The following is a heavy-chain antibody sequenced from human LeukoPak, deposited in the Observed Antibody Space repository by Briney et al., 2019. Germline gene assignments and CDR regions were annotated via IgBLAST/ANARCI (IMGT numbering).Heavy chain of an antibody. D-gene: IGHD5-18*01. J-gene: IGHJ4*02. V-gene: IGHV1-2*02. CDR1: EYTFTAYY. CDR3: ARDRCGYALGCRGRDY. CDR2: IDPNNGRT. Sequence: ASVKVSCKASEYTFTAYYIHWVRQAPGQGLERMGWIDPNNGRTNYAQKFQGRVTMTRDTSISTAYMDLSGLTSDDTAVYYCARDRCGYALGCRGRDYWGQGTQVTVSS.